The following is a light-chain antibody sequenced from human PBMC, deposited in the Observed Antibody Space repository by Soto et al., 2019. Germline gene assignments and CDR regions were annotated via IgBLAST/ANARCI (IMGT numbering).Light chain of an antibody. CDR3: QQLTDWPPQWT. Sequence: DIHMTQSPSSLSVSVGDIVTITCRAIQNINAWLAWYQQRPGQAPKLLIYDASTVQSGVPSRFSGSGSGTEFTLTISSLEPEDFAVYYCQQLTDWPPQWTFGQGTKVDIK. CDR1: QNINAW. CDR2: DAS. V-gene: IGKV1-5*01. J-gene: IGKJ1*01.